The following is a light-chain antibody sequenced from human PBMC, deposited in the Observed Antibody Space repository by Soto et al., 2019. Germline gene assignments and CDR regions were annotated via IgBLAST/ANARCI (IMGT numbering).Light chain of an antibody. J-gene: IGKJ1*01. Sequence: EITLTQSPATLSVTPGESATLSCRASQSINNKLAWYQQKPGQAPRLLIYATSARATGVPARFSGSGSGTEFTLTISSLQSEDCAVYYCQQYDNWPPTTFGQGTKVEIK. CDR1: QSINNK. CDR2: ATS. V-gene: IGKV3-15*01. CDR3: QQYDNWPPTT.